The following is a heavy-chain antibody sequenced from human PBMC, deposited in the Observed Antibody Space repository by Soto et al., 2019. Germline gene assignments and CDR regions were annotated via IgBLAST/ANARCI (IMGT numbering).Heavy chain of an antibody. D-gene: IGHD3-9*01. CDR1: GYTFTSYA. CDR3: ARDSRSYDILTGYWWFDP. CDR2: INAGNGNT. Sequence: ASVKVSCKASGYTFTSYAMHWVRQAPGQRLEWMGWINAGNGNTKYSQKFQGRVTITRDTSASTAYMELSSLRSEDTAVYYCARDSRSYDILTGYWWFDPWGQGTLVTVSS. V-gene: IGHV1-3*01. J-gene: IGHJ5*02.